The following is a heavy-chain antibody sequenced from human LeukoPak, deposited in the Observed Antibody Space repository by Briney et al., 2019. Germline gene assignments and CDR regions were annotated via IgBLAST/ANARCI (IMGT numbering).Heavy chain of an antibody. J-gene: IGHJ6*02. V-gene: IGHV1-69*13. Sequence: GGSVKVSCKASGGTFSSYAISWVRQAPGQGLEWMGGIIPIFGTANYAQKFQGRVTITADESTSTAYMELSSLRSEDTAVYYCARDADRSGSYYYYGMDVWGQGTTVTVSS. CDR3: ARDADRSGSYYYYGMDV. CDR1: GGTFSSYA. CDR2: IIPIFGTA. D-gene: IGHD3-10*01.